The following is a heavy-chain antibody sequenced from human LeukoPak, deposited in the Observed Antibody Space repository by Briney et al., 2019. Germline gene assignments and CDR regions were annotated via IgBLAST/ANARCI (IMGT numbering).Heavy chain of an antibody. Sequence: RASVKVSCKASGYTFTGYYMHWVRQAPGQGLEWMGWINPNSGGTNYAQKFQGRVTMTRDTSISTAYMELSRLRSDDTAVYYCAREPIAVAGTPDYWGQGTLVTVSS. V-gene: IGHV1-2*02. J-gene: IGHJ4*02. D-gene: IGHD6-19*01. CDR1: GYTFTGYY. CDR3: AREPIAVAGTPDY. CDR2: INPNSGGT.